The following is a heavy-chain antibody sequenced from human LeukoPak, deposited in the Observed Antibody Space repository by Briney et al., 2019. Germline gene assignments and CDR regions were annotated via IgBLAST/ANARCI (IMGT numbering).Heavy chain of an antibody. D-gene: IGHD3-9*01. CDR2: IRGSGGRT. CDR1: GFNFSSYA. V-gene: IGHV3-23*01. J-gene: IGHJ4*02. CDR3: AKVGYFGRLGYFDY. Sequence: GSLRLSCAASGFNFSSYAMSWGRQASGKGLEWVSAIRGSGGRTYYADSVKGRFTISRDNSKNTLYLQVNSLRGEDTAVYYWAKVGYFGRLGYFDYWGQGNLVTVSS.